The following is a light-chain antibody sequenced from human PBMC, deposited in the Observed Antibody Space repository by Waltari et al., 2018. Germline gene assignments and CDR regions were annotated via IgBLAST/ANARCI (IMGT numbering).Light chain of an antibody. V-gene: IGLV2-11*01. J-gene: IGLJ3*02. CDR3: CSHAGSYTWV. Sequence: QSALTQPRSVSGSPGQSVTISCTGTNSDVGNYNYVSWYQQHPGKAPKHMIYDVNRRPAGVPDRFSGSKSGNTASLTISGLQAEDGGYYYCCSHAGSYTWVFGGGTKVTVL. CDR1: NSDVGNYNY. CDR2: DVN.